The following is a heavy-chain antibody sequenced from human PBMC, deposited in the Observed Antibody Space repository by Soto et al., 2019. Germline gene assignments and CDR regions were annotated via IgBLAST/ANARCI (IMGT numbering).Heavy chain of an antibody. D-gene: IGHD5-18*01. J-gene: IGHJ4*02. Sequence: SETLSLTCTVSGGSISSYYWSWIRQPPGKGLEWIGYIYYSGSTDYNPSLKSRVTISVDTSKNQFSLKLSSVTAAGTAVYYCARERGYGPKTFDYWGQGTLVTVSS. CDR1: GGSISSYY. CDR3: ARERGYGPKTFDY. V-gene: IGHV4-59*12. CDR2: IYYSGST.